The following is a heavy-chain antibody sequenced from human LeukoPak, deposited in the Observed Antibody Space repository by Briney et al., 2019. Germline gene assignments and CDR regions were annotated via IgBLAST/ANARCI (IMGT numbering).Heavy chain of an antibody. D-gene: IGHD1-7*01. V-gene: IGHV3-53*01. CDR1: GFTVSSKY. J-gene: IGHJ6*02. CDR2: IYSGGST. CDR3: ARESLELLHLPYGMDV. Sequence: GGSLRLSCAASGFTVSSKYMSWVRQAPGKGLEWVSVIYSGGSTYYADSVKGRFTISRDNSKNTLYLQMNSLRAEDTAVYYCARESLELLHLPYGMDVWGQGTTVTVSS.